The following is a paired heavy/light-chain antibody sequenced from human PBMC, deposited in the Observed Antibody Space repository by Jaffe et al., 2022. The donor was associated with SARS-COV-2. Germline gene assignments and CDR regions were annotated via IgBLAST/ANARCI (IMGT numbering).Light chain of an antibody. Sequence: EIVLTQSPGTLSLSPGERATLSCRASQSVSSSYLAWYQQKPGQAPRLLIYGASSRATGIPDRFSGSGSGTDFTLTISRLEPEDFAVYYCQQYGSSPSTFGQGTRLETK. V-gene: IGKV3-20*01. CDR2: GAS. J-gene: IGKJ5*01. CDR1: QSVSSSY. CDR3: QQYGSSPST.
Heavy chain of an antibody. V-gene: IGHV3-23*01. D-gene: IGHD5-12*01. CDR3: AKKGGGYDYAPRIDY. J-gene: IGHJ4*02. Sequence: EVQLLESGGGLVQPGGSLRLSCAASGFTFSSYAMSWFRQAPGKGLEWVAAISGSGGSIYFADSVKGRFTISRDNSKNTLYLQMNSLRAEDTAVYYCAKKGGGYDYAPRIDYWGQGTLVTVSS. CDR2: ISGSGGSI. CDR1: GFTFSSYA.